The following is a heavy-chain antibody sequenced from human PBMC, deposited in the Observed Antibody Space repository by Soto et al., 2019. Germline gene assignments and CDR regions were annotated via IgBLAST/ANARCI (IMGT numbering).Heavy chain of an antibody. J-gene: IGHJ4*02. V-gene: IGHV1-8*01. CDR3: ARGPRNWGVDY. Sequence: QVQLVQSGAEVKKPGASVKVSCKAAAYTFTSYDINWVRQGTGQDFEWMGWMNPNNGNTAYAQKFQGRVTMTRDTSKSTAFMELSSLTSEDTAVYYCARGPRNWGVDYWGQGTLVTVSS. D-gene: IGHD7-27*01. CDR1: AYTFTSYD. CDR2: MNPNNGNT.